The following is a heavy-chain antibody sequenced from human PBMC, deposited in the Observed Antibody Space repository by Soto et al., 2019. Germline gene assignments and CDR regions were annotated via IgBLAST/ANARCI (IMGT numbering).Heavy chain of an antibody. CDR2: MNPNSGNT. D-gene: IGHD1-1*01. CDR1: GYTFTSYD. CDR3: AREKVVGATGN. V-gene: IGHV1-8*01. Sequence: QVQLVQSGAEVKKPGASVKVSCKASGYTFTSYDINWVRQATGQGLEWNGWMNPNSGNTVYAQKFQGRVTMTRNNSIRTAYMELSSLSSEDTAVYYFAREKVVGATGNWGQGTLVTVSS. J-gene: IGHJ4*02.